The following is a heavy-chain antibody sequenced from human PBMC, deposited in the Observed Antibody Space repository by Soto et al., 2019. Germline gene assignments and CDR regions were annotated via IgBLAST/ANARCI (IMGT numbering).Heavy chain of an antibody. CDR3: ARLGNWNTPQLGIQNYFDY. CDR1: GGSISSSSYY. Sequence: QLQLQESGPGLVKPSETLSLTCTVSGGSISSSSYYWGWIRQPPGKGLEWIGSIYYSGSTYYNPSLKSRVTISVDTSKHQFSLKLSSVTAADTAVYYCARLGNWNTPQLGIQNYFDYWGQGTLVTVSS. D-gene: IGHD1-1*01. CDR2: IYYSGST. V-gene: IGHV4-39*01. J-gene: IGHJ4*02.